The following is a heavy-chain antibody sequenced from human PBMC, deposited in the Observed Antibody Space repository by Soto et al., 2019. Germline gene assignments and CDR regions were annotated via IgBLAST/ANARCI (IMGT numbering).Heavy chain of an antibody. CDR1: GFTFTSSA. D-gene: IGHD1-26*01. J-gene: IGHJ6*02. CDR2: IVVGSGNT. CDR3: AAVGAVSYYYYGMDV. Sequence: QMQLVQSGPEVKKPGTSVKVSCKASGFTFTSSAVQWVRQARGQRLEWIGWIVVGSGNTNYAQKFQERVTITRDMATSTADMELSSLRSEDTAVYYCAAVGAVSYYYYGMDVWGQGTTVTVSS. V-gene: IGHV1-58*01.